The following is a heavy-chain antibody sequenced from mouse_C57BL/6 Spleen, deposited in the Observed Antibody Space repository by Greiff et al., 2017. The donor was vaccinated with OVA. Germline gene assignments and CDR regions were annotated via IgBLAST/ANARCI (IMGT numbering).Heavy chain of an antibody. V-gene: IGHV1-58*01. CDR1: GYTFTSYG. Sequence: EVQLQQSGAELVRPGSSVKMSCKTSGYTFTSYGINWVKQRPGQGLEWIGYIYIGNGYTEYNEKFKGKATLTSDTSSSTAYMQLSSLTSEDSALYFCERSDYYYGSSYWDFDVWGTGTTGTVSS. J-gene: IGHJ1*03. CDR3: ERSDYYYGSSYWDFDV. D-gene: IGHD1-1*01. CDR2: IYIGNGYT.